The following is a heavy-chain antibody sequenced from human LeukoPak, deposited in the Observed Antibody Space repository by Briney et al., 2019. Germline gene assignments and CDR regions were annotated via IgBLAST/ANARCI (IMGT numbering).Heavy chain of an antibody. V-gene: IGHV3-48*02. CDR2: ISSDSSTI. D-gene: IGHD3/OR15-3a*01. Sequence: GSLRLSCAASGFTLNSYNMNWVRQAPGKGLEWISYISSDSSTIFYADSVKGRFTISRDNVKNSLFLQLNSLRDEDTAVYYCAREPGTDYRKYYFDYWGQGTLVTVSS. CDR3: AREPGTDYRKYYFDY. J-gene: IGHJ4*02. CDR1: GFTLNSYN.